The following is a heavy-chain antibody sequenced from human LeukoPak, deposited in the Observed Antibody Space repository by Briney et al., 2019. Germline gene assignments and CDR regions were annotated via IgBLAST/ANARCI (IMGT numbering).Heavy chain of an antibody. CDR2: ISYDGSNK. D-gene: IGHD1-26*01. J-gene: IGHJ4*02. CDR1: GFTFSSYG. CDR3: AKGEAD. V-gene: IGHV3-30*18. Sequence: GRSLRLSCAASGFTFSSYGMHWVRQAPGKGLEWVAVISYDGSNKYYADSVKGRSTISRDNSKNTLYLQMNSLRAEDTAVYYCAKGEADWGQGTLVTVSS.